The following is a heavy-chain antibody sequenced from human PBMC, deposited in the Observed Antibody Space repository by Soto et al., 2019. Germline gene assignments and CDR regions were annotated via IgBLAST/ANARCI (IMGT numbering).Heavy chain of an antibody. CDR1: GFTFGMYP. J-gene: IGHJ4*02. V-gene: IGHV3-30-3*01. CDR2: TSYDGSKN. D-gene: IGHD5-18*01. Sequence: QVQLVESGGGVVQPGKSLRLSCAASGFTFGMYPMHWVRQAPGKGLEWVAPTSYDGSKNYYADSVEGPFTISRDNAKNALYLHMNSLRTDDTAVFYCARDSLPIQLWLQNEALDYWWQGTVVTVSS. CDR3: ARDSLPIQLWLQNEALDY.